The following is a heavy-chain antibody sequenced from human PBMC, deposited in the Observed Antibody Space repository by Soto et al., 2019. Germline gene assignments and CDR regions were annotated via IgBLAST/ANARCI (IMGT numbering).Heavy chain of an antibody. V-gene: IGHV4-39*01. CDR1: SDSVKSAKDS. CDR3: ARLEGLATISYYFDF. Sequence: PSGTMELRRSAGSDSVKSAKDSLARIRQPPGKGLEWIGSIYYRGNAYYNPSLQTRVTRSLDKSKSQFSLKLNSVTAADSAVYFCARLEGLATISYYFDFWGPGALVTVSS. CDR2: IYYRGNA. D-gene: IGHD3-9*01. J-gene: IGHJ4*02.